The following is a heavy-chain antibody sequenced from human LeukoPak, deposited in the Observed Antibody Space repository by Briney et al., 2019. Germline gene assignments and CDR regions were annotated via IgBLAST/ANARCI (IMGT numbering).Heavy chain of an antibody. J-gene: IGHJ3*01. V-gene: IGHV3-23*01. CDR1: GFTVSSNY. CDR3: AKKERRAVVPQGDAFEV. D-gene: IGHD2-2*01. CDR2: ISRSAGGT. Sequence: GGSLRLSCAASGFTVSSNYMGWVRQAPGKGLEWVSDISRSAGGTYYADSVKGRFTISRDNSKNTLYLQMNSLRAEDTAIYYCAKKERRAVVPQGDAFEVWGQGTMVTVSS.